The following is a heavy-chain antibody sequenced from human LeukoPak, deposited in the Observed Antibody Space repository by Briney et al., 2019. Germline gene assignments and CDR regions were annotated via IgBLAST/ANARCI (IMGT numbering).Heavy chain of an antibody. CDR3: ARDDELVGGDY. D-gene: IGHD1-26*01. Sequence: GASVKVSCKASGYTFSTYGITWVRQAPGQGLEWMGWINPYNGHTNYAQKLQGRVTMTTDTSTSTAYMELRSLRSDDTAVYYCARDDELVGGDYWGQGTLVTVSS. J-gene: IGHJ4*02. CDR1: GYTFSTYG. V-gene: IGHV1-18*01. CDR2: INPYNGHT.